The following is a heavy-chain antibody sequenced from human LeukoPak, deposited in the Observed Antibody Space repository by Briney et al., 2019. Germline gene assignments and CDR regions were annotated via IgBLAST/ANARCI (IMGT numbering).Heavy chain of an antibody. CDR2: IKQDGSEK. CDR3: ARVITMVRGVIIYAFDI. Sequence: PGGSLRLSCAASGFTFSSYWMSWVRRAPGKGLEWVANIKQDGSEKYYVDSVKGRFTISRDNAKNSLYLQMNSLRAEDTAVYYCARVITMVRGVIIYAFDIWGQGTMVTVSS. V-gene: IGHV3-7*01. D-gene: IGHD3-10*01. CDR1: GFTFSSYW. J-gene: IGHJ3*02.